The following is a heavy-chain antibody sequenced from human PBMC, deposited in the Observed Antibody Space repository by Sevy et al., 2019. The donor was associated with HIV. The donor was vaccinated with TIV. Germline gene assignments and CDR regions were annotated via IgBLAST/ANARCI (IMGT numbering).Heavy chain of an antibody. V-gene: IGHV4-61*02. D-gene: IGHD6-19*01. CDR2: IYTSGST. CDR1: GGSISSGSYY. Sequence: TLSLTCTVSGGSISSGSYYWSWIRQPAGKGLEWMGRIYTSGSTNYNPSLKSRVTISVDTSKNQFSLKLSSVTAADTAVYYCARASSSGWYNGWFDPWGQGTLVTVSS. J-gene: IGHJ5*02. CDR3: ARASSSGWYNGWFDP.